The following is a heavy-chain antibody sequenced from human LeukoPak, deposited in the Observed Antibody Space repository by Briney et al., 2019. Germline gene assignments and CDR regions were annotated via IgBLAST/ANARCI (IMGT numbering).Heavy chain of an antibody. V-gene: IGHV4-39*01. J-gene: IGHJ4*02. CDR3: ASTGTYYYDSSGYY. Sequence: TGGSLRLSCAASGFTFSNYEMNWVRQPPWKGLEWIGSIYYSGSTYYNPSLKSRVTISVDTSKDQFSLKLSSVTAADTAVYYCASTGTYYYDSSGYYWGQGTLVTVSS. D-gene: IGHD3-22*01. CDR1: GFTFSNYE. CDR2: IYYSGST.